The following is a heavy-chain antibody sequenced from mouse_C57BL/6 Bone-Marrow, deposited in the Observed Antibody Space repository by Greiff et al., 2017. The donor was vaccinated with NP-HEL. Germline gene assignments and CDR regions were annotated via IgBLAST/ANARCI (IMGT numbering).Heavy chain of an antibody. D-gene: IGHD2-4*01. V-gene: IGHV5-16*01. Sequence: EVQLVESEGGLVQPGSSMKLSCTASGFTFSDYYMAWVRQVPEKGLEWVANINYDGSSTYYLDSLKSRFIISRDNAKNILYLQMSSLKSEDTATYYCAREPIYYDYDYWYFDVWGTGTTVTVSS. CDR3: AREPIYYDYDYWYFDV. J-gene: IGHJ1*03. CDR1: GFTFSDYY. CDR2: INYDGSST.